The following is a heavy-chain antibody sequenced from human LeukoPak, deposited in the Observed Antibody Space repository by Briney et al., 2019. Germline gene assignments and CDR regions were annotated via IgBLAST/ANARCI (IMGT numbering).Heavy chain of an antibody. CDR2: IWYDGSNK. CDR3: ARDLEWFRNQFNWFDP. D-gene: IGHD3-3*01. CDR1: GFTFSSYA. J-gene: IGHJ5*02. Sequence: GGSLRLSCAASGFTFSSYAMHWVRQAPGKGLEWVAVIWYDGSNKYYADSVKGRFTISRDKSKNTLYLQMNSLRAEDTAVYYCARDLEWFRNQFNWFDPWGQGTLVTVSS. V-gene: IGHV3-33*08.